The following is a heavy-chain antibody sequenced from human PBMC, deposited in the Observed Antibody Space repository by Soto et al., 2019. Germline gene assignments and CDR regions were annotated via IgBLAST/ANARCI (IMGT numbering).Heavy chain of an antibody. CDR2: IYHSGST. V-gene: IGHV4-4*02. Sequence: PSETLSLTCAVSGGSISSSNWWSWVRQPPGKGLEWIGEIYHSGSTNYNPSLKSRVTISVDKSKNQFSLKLSSVTAADTAVYYCATRFMVRGVIITSGWFDPWDQGTLVTVSS. D-gene: IGHD3-10*01. CDR3: ATRFMVRGVIITSGWFDP. CDR1: GGSISSSNW. J-gene: IGHJ5*02.